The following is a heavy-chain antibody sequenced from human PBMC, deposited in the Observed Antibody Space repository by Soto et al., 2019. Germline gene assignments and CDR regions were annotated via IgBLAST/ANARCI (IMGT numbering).Heavy chain of an antibody. CDR2: ISGSGGST. D-gene: IGHD6-13*01. CDR1: GFTFSSYA. J-gene: IGHJ4*02. Sequence: GGSLRLSCAASGFTFSSYAMSWVRQAPGKGLEWVSAISGSGGSTYYADSVKGRFTISRDNSKNTLYLQMNSLRAADTAVYYCATRGIAAAGIDYWGQGTLVTVSS. V-gene: IGHV3-23*01. CDR3: ATRGIAAAGIDY.